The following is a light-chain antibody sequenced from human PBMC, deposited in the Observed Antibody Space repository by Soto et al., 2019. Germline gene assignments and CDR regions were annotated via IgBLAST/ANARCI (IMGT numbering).Light chain of an antibody. J-gene: IGLJ2*01. CDR2: EVI. CDR3: CSYAGSSTYVV. V-gene: IGLV2-23*02. Sequence: QSVLTQPASVSGSPGQSITISCTGTSSDVGGYEYVSWYQQYPGKAPKLMIYEVIDRPAGAPRRFSGSKSGNTASLTISGLQAEDEADYYCCSYAGSSTYVVFGGGTKLTVL. CDR1: SSDVGGYEY.